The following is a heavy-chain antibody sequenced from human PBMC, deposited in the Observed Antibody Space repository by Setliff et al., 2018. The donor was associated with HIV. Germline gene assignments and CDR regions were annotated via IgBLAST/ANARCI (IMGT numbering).Heavy chain of an antibody. Sequence: ASVKVSCKASGYSFTGYGISWLRQAPGQGLEWMGWISGYNGGTNYAQKFQGRVTMTRDTSISTAYMELSRLTSDDTAVYYCARAIAWGGSYWNFDYWGQGTLVTVSS. J-gene: IGHJ4*02. CDR3: ARAIAWGGSYWNFDY. CDR2: ISGYNGGT. V-gene: IGHV1-2*02. D-gene: IGHD1-26*01. CDR1: GYSFTGYG.